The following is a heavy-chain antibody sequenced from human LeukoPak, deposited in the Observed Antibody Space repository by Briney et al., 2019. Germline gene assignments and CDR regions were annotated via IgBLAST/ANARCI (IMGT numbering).Heavy chain of an antibody. CDR2: IIPILGIA. J-gene: IGHJ4*02. CDR3: ARGAFPGSSYSLEGY. CDR1: GGTFSSYA. Sequence: ASVKVSCKASGGTFSSYAISWVRQAPGQGLEWMGRIIPILGIANYAQKFQGRVTITADKSTSTAYMELSSLRSEDTAVYYCARGAFPGSSYSLEGYWGQGTLVTVSS. D-gene: IGHD6-6*01. V-gene: IGHV1-69*04.